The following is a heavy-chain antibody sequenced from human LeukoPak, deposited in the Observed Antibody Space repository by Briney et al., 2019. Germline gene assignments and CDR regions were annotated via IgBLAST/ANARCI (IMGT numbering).Heavy chain of an antibody. CDR2: IKHSGST. V-gene: IGHV4-34*01. J-gene: IGHJ4*02. D-gene: IGHD3-3*01. CDR3: ARERRRELRFLEWLPDYFDY. Sequence: SETLSRTCAVYGGSFSGYYWSWIRQPPGKGLELIGEIKHSGSTNYNSSPKSRVTISVETSKSQFSLKLSSVTAADTAVYYCARERRRELRFLEWLPDYFDYWGQGTLVTVSS. CDR1: GGSFSGYY.